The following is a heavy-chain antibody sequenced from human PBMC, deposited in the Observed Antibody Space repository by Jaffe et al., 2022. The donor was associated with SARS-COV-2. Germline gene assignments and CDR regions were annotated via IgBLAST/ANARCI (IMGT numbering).Heavy chain of an antibody. CDR2: IYYSGST. V-gene: IGHV4-31*03. CDR1: GGSISSGGYY. D-gene: IGHD3-9*01. Sequence: QVQLQESGPGLVKPSQTLSLTCTVSGGSISSGGYYWSWIRQHPGKGLEWIGYIYYSGSTYYNPSLKSRVTISVDTSKNQFSLKLSSVTAADTAVYYCARVAVRYYDILTGPNWFDPWGQGTLVTVSS. J-gene: IGHJ5*02. CDR3: ARVAVRYYDILTGPNWFDP.